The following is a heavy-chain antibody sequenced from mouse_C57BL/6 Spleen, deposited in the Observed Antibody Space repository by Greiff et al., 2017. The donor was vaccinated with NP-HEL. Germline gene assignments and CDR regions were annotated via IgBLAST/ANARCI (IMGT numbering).Heavy chain of an antibody. CDR2: IYPGDGDT. CDR3: AATVVSYWYFDV. Sequence: VQLQQSGPELVKPGASVKISCKASGYAFSSSWMNWVKQRPGKGLEWIGRIYPGDGDTNYNGKFKGKATLTADKSSSTAYMQLSSLTSEDSAVYFCAATVVSYWYFDVWGTGTTVTVSS. D-gene: IGHD1-1*01. V-gene: IGHV1-82*01. CDR1: GYAFSSSW. J-gene: IGHJ1*03.